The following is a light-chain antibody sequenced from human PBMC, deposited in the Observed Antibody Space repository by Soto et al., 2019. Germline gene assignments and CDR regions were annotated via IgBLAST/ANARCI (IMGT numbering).Light chain of an antibody. J-gene: IGKJ1*01. CDR1: QSVTSNY. CDR3: HQYGSSITWT. CDR2: AAS. V-gene: IGKV3-20*01. Sequence: EVVLTQSPGTVSLSPGARATLSFRASQSVTSNYLAWYQQKPGQAPRLLIYAASSRATGIPDRFSGSGSGTDFTLSISRLEPEDFAVYYCHQYGSSITWTFGQGTKVEIK.